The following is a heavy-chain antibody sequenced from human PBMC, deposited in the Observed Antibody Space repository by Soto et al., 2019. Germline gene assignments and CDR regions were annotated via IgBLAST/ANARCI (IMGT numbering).Heavy chain of an antibody. CDR1: GFTFSSYA. J-gene: IGHJ4*02. CDR2: ISGSGGST. CDR3: ANDWAGPGDFDY. D-gene: IGHD1-1*01. V-gene: IGHV3-23*01. Sequence: EVQLLESGGGLVQPGGSLRLSCAASGFTFSSYAMSWVRQAPGKGLEWVSAISGSGGSTYYADSVKGRFTISRDNSKNTLYLQMNSLRAEDTAVYYCANDWAGPGDFDYWGQGTLVTVSS.